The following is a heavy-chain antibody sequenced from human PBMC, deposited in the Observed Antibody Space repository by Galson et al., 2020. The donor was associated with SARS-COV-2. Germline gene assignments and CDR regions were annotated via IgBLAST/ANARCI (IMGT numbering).Heavy chain of an antibody. J-gene: IGHJ5*02. V-gene: IGHV1-46*01. CDR1: GYTFTNYY. D-gene: IGHD6-13*01. CDR2: INPSVGST. CDR3: ASWQQLDEP. Sequence: ASVKVSCKASGYTFTNYYMHWVRQAPGQGLEWMGIINPSVGSTSYAQKFQGRLTMTRDTSTSTVYMELSSLRSEDTAVYYCASWQQLDEPWGQGTLVTVSS.